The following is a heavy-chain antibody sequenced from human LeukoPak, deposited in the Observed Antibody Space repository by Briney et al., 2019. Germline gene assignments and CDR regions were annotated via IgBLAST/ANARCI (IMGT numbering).Heavy chain of an antibody. D-gene: IGHD5/OR15-5a*01. Sequence: SVKVSCTASAGTFSIYANSRVRQAPGQGREWMGGIIPIFGTANYAQKFQGRVTITADESTSTAYMELNCLRSEDTAVYYCARIPLLDSVYVSSPLIDYWGQGTLVTVSS. V-gene: IGHV1-69*13. CDR2: IIPIFGTA. CDR1: AGTFSIYA. CDR3: ARIPLLDSVYVSSPLIDY. J-gene: IGHJ4*02.